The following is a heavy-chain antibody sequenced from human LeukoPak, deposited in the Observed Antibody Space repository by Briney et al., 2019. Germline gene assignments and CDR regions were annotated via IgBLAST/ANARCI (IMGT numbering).Heavy chain of an antibody. CDR2: IIHSGST. V-gene: IGHV4-34*12. CDR3: ARSQLATFDP. CDR1: GGSFSGYY. J-gene: IGHJ5*02. D-gene: IGHD6-13*01. Sequence: PSETLSLTCAVYGGSFSGYYWSWIRQPPGKGLEWIGEIIHSGSTNYNPSLKSRVTISVDTSKNQFSLKLSSVTAADTAVYYCARSQLATFDPWGQGTLVTVSS.